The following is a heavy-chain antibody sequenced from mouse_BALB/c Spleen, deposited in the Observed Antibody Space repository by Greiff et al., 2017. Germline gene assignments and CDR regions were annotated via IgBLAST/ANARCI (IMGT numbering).Heavy chain of an antibody. CDR2: INPDSSTI. V-gene: IGHV4-1*02. Sequence: GVDFSRYWMSWVRQAPGKGLEWIGEINPDSSTINYTPSLKDKFIISRDNAKNTLYLQMSKVRSEDTALYYCARLRYFDVWGAGTTVTVSS. CDR3: ARLRYFDV. CDR1: GVDFSRYW. J-gene: IGHJ1*01.